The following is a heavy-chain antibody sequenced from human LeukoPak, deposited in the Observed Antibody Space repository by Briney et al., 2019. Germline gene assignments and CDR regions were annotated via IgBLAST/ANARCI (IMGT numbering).Heavy chain of an antibody. D-gene: IGHD6-19*01. CDR2: ISSDGSNR. Sequence: GSLRLSCAASGFTFTFSRFAMHWVRQAPGKGLEWLAVISSDGSNRYYADSVKGRFTPSRDNSEDTLYLQMNSLKPEDTAVYFCAKGASGWYFDYWGQGTLVTVSS. CDR3: AKGASGWYFDY. J-gene: IGHJ4*02. V-gene: IGHV3-30-3*01. CDR1: GFTFTFSRFA.